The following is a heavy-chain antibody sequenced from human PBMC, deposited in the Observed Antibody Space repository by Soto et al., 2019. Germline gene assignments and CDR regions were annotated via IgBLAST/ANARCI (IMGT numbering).Heavy chain of an antibody. CDR2: FDPEDGET. J-gene: IGHJ6*02. Sequence: EASVKVSCKVSGYTLTELSMHWVRQAPGKGLEWMGGFDPEDGETIYAQKFQGRVTMTEDTATDTAYMELSSLRSEDTAVYYCATTRGLRYFGQGLGMDVWGQGTTVTVS. V-gene: IGHV1-24*01. D-gene: IGHD3-9*01. CDR3: ATTRGLRYFGQGLGMDV. CDR1: GYTLTELS.